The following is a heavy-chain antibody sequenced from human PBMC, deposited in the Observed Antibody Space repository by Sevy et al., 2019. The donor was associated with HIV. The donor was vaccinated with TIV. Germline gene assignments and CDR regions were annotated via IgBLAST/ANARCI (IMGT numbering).Heavy chain of an antibody. Sequence: GGSLRLSCAASGFTFSFYDMHWVRQATGKGLEWVSGFGIAGDTYYAGSVKGRFTISRDNAKNSLYLQMNSLRAGDTAVYYCARKSTSYSHFDYWGRGTLVTVSS. J-gene: IGHJ4*02. CDR2: FGIAGDT. CDR3: ARKSTSYSHFDY. V-gene: IGHV3-13*01. CDR1: GFTFSFYD. D-gene: IGHD1-26*01.